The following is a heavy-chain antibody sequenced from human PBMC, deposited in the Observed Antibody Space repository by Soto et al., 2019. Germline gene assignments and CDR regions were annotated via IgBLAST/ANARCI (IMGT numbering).Heavy chain of an antibody. CDR2: IIPILSTP. CDR3: VGQYQ. J-gene: IGHJ4*02. V-gene: IGHV1-69*01. Sequence: QVQLVQSGAEVKKPGSSVKVSCKASGGTFRTNTMTWARQAPGQGLEWMGGIIPILSTPNYAQKFQGRVAITADESTSTVYMQLSSLRSEDTAVYYCVGQYQWGQGTLVSVSS. CDR1: GGTFRTNT. D-gene: IGHD2-15*01.